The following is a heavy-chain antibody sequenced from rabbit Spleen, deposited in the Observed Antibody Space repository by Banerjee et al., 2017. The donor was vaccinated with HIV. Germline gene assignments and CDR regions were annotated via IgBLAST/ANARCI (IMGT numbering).Heavy chain of an antibody. CDR1: GFSFSSRYY. J-gene: IGHJ3*01. Sequence: QSLEESGGDLVKPGASLTLTCTASGFSFSSRYYMCWVRQAPGRGLEWIACIYAGSSGSTYYASWAKGRFTISKTSSTTVTLQMTSLTAADTATYFCARGASSRYPSRLDLWGPGTLVTVS. D-gene: IGHD1-1*01. V-gene: IGHV1S40*01. CDR3: ARGASSRYPSRLDL. CDR2: IYAGSSGST.